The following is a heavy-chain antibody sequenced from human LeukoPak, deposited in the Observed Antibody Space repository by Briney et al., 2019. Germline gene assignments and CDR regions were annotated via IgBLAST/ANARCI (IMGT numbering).Heavy chain of an antibody. CDR1: GFTFSSYA. V-gene: IGHV3-23*01. J-gene: IGHJ3*02. Sequence: PGGSLRLSCAASGFTFSSYAMSWVRQAPGKGLEWVSAISGSGGSTYYADSVKGRFTISRDNSKNTLYLQMNSLRAEDTAVYYCTFEIGRSQGAFDIWGQGTMITVSS. CDR2: ISGSGGST. D-gene: IGHD1-26*01. CDR3: TFEIGRSQGAFDI.